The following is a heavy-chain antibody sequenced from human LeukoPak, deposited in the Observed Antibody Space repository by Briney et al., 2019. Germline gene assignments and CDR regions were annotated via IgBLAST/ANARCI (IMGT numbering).Heavy chain of an antibody. CDR1: GFTFSTFG. V-gene: IGHV3-23*01. D-gene: IGHD1-26*01. J-gene: IGHJ4*02. CDR3: AKQRGYSGSYSDY. CDR2: ISCIGGAT. Sequence: PGGSVRLSCATSGFTFSTFGMSWVRQAPGKGLEWVSGISCIGGATYHADSVKGRFTISRDNSRNTLYLKMNSLRAEDTAVYYCAKQRGYSGSYSDYWGQGTLVTVSS.